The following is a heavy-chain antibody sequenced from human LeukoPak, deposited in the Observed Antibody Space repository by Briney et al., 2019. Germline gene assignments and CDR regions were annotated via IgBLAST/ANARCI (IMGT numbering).Heavy chain of an antibody. V-gene: IGHV3-48*04. CDR2: ISSSSFKI. CDR3: ARDPSYGSSWYYYMDV. CDR1: EFTFVRYA. Sequence: LPGGSLRLSCAASEFTFVRYAMNWVRQAPGKGLEWVSYISSSSFKIGYADSVKGRFTISRDNSKNSLHLQMDSLRVEDTAVYYCARDPSYGSSWYYYMDVWGKGTTVTVSS. D-gene: IGHD6-13*01. J-gene: IGHJ6*03.